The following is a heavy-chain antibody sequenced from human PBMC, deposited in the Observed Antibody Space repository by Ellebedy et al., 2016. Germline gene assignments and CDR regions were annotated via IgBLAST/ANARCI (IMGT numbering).Heavy chain of an antibody. V-gene: IGHV1-18*01. CDR3: ARGDSSSWYIANDYYYYDMDV. D-gene: IGHD6-13*01. J-gene: IGHJ6*02. Sequence: ASVKVSCKASGYTFTSYGISWVRQAPGQGLEWMGWISAYNGNTNYAQKLQGRVTMTTDTSTSTAYMELRSLRSDDTAVYYCARGDSSSWYIANDYYYYDMDVWGQGTTVTVSS. CDR1: GYTFTSYG. CDR2: ISAYNGNT.